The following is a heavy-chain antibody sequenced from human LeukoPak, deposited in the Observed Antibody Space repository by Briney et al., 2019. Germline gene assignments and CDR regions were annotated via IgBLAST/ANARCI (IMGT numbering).Heavy chain of an antibody. D-gene: IGHD3-10*01. V-gene: IGHV3-74*01. CDR1: GFTLSRYW. Sequence: GGSLRLSCAASGFTLSRYWMHWVRQAPGEGLVWVSRINNDGSKIDYADFAKGRFTISRDNVENTVHLQMNSLRAEDTAVYYCARVRGESPRWFDPWGQGTLVTVSS. CDR3: ARVRGESPRWFDP. J-gene: IGHJ5*02. CDR2: INNDGSKI.